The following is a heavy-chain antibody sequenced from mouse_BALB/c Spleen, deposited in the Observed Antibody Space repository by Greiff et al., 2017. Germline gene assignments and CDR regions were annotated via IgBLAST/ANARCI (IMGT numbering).Heavy chain of an antibody. CDR1: GYTFTGYW. D-gene: IGHD1-2*01. J-gene: IGHJ2*01. CDR3: TIHYYGDY. Sequence: QVQLQQPGAELVRPGASVKLSCKASGYTFTGYWINWVKQRPGQGLEWIGNIYPSDSYTNYNQKFKDKATLTVDKYSSTAYMQLSSPTSEDSAVYYCTIHYYGDYWGQGTTLTVSS. CDR2: IYPSDSYT. V-gene: IGHV1-69*02.